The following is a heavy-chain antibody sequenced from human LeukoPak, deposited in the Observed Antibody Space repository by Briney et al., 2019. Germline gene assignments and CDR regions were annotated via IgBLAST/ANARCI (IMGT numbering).Heavy chain of an antibody. J-gene: IGHJ6*03. CDR3: ARCLNGDQYYYYYYMDV. V-gene: IGHV4-59*12. D-gene: IGHD4-17*01. Sequence: PSETLSLTCTVSGGSISSYYWSWIRQPPGKGLEWIGYIYYSGSTNYNPSLKSRVTISVDTSKNQFSLKLSSVTAADTAVYYCARCLNGDQYYYYYYMDVWGKGTTVTVSS. CDR1: GGSISSYY. CDR2: IYYSGST.